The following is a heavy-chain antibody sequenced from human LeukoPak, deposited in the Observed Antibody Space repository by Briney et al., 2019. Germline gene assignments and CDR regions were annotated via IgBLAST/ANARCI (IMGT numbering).Heavy chain of an antibody. Sequence: HPGGSLRLSCAASGFTFSSYWMSWVRQAPGKGLEWVANIKQDGSEKYYVDSVKDRFSISRDNAKNTLYLQMNRLTAEDTAVYFCARVQLLPDDVFNIWGQGTMVTVSS. CDR3: ARVQLLPDDVFNI. V-gene: IGHV3-7*01. J-gene: IGHJ3*02. CDR1: GFTFSSYW. D-gene: IGHD1-26*01. CDR2: IKQDGSEK.